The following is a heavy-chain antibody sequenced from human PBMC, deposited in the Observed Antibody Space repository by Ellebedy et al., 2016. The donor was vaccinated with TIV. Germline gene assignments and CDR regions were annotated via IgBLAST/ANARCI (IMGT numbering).Heavy chain of an antibody. Sequence: MPSETLSLTCTVSGYSISTAYSWGWIRQPPGKGLEWIGHIYHSESTSYYPSLKSRVTISVDTSKNQFSLKLSSVTAADTAVYYCARQDGYCSGGSCFAFSFDYWGQGTLVTVSS. CDR3: ARQDGYCSGGSCFAFSFDY. CDR1: GYSISTAYS. D-gene: IGHD2-15*01. CDR2: IYHSEST. V-gene: IGHV4-38-2*02. J-gene: IGHJ4*02.